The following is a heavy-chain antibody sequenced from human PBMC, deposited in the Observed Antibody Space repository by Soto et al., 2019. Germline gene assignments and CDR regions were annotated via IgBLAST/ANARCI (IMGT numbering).Heavy chain of an antibody. CDR3: ARDRHGSGSYSPYYYGMDV. D-gene: IGHD3-10*01. CDR1: GFTFSSYW. V-gene: IGHV3-7*01. Sequence: SLRLSCAASGFTFSSYWMSWVRQAPGKGLEWVANIKQDGSEKYYVDSVKGRFTISRDNAKNSLYLQMNSLRAEDTAVYYCARDRHGSGSYSPYYYGMDVWGQGTTVTVSS. CDR2: IKQDGSEK. J-gene: IGHJ6*02.